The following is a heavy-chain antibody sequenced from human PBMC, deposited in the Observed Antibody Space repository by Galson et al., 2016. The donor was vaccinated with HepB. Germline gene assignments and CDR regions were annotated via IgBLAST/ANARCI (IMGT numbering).Heavy chain of an antibody. J-gene: IGHJ3*01. Sequence: QSGAEVKKPGESLTISCKGSGYRFANYWIGWVRQMPGKGLESMGIVYPGNSEIRYSPSFQGQVTISADKSITTVYLQWSSLKASDSAIYYCARHECRGSDCFSAYDFWGQGTVVTVSS. CDR1: GYRFANYW. CDR2: VYPGNSEI. D-gene: IGHD2-21*02. V-gene: IGHV5-51*01. CDR3: ARHECRGSDCFSAYDF.